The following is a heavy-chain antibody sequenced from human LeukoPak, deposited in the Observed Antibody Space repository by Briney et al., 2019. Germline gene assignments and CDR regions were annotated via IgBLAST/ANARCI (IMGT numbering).Heavy chain of an antibody. Sequence: PGGSLRLSCAASGFTFSDYYMAWIRQAPGKGLEWVSYISSSGSTIYYADSVKGRFTISRDNAKNSLFLQMNSLRAEDTAVYYCASPLDYGDYVEEDAFDIWGQGTMVTVSS. CDR1: GFTFSDYY. V-gene: IGHV3-11*01. CDR2: ISSSGSTI. CDR3: ASPLDYGDYVEEDAFDI. D-gene: IGHD4-17*01. J-gene: IGHJ3*02.